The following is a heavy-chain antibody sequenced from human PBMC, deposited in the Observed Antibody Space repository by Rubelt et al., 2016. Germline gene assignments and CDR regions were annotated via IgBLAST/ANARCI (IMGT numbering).Heavy chain of an antibody. CDR1: A. CDR3: ARDDDIVATIPFDY. J-gene: IGHJ4*02. D-gene: IGHD5-12*01. V-gene: IGHV3-30*04. CDR2: ISYDGSNK. Sequence: AMHWVCQAPGKGLEWVAVISYDGSNKFYADSVKGRFTISRDNSKNTLYLQMNSLRAEDTAFYSCARDDDIVATIPFDYWGQGTLVTVSS.